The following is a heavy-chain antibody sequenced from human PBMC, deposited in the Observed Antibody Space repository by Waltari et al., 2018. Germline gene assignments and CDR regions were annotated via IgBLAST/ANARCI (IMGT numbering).Heavy chain of an antibody. D-gene: IGHD3-22*01. J-gene: IGHJ4*02. CDR1: GGSISSSSYS. Sequence: QLQLQESGPGLVKPSETLSLTCTASGGSISSSSYSWGWFRQPPGKGLEWIGSIYYSGSTYYNPSLKSRVTISVDTSKNQFSLKLSSVTAADTAVYYCARSQPEYYYDSSGYYGYWGQGTLVTVSS. V-gene: IGHV4-39*07. CDR3: ARSQPEYYYDSSGYYGY. CDR2: IYYSGST.